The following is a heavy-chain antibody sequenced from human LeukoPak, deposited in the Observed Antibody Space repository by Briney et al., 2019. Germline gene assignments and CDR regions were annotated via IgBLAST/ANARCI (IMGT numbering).Heavy chain of an antibody. Sequence: GGSLRLSCAASGFTFSNYAMTWVRQAPGKGLEWVSGITRGGGTYYADSVKGRFTISRDNSKNTLYLQMSSLRAEDTAVYYCVRGITTPDCWGQGTLVTVSS. CDR1: GFTFSNYA. V-gene: IGHV3-23*01. J-gene: IGHJ4*02. CDR3: VRGITTPDC. CDR2: ITRGGGT. D-gene: IGHD3-3*01.